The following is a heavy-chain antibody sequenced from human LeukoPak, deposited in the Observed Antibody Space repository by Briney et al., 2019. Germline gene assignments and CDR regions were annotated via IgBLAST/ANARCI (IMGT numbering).Heavy chain of an antibody. D-gene: IGHD1-26*01. Sequence: PGGSLRLSCAGSGFSFGSNPMSWVRQAPGKGLEWVAVIWYDGSNKYYADSVKGRVTISRDNSKNTLFLQMNSLRAEDTAVYYCARDSGTYSVDYWGQGTLVTVSS. CDR2: IWYDGSNK. CDR1: GFSFGSNP. J-gene: IGHJ4*02. V-gene: IGHV3-33*08. CDR3: ARDSGTYSVDY.